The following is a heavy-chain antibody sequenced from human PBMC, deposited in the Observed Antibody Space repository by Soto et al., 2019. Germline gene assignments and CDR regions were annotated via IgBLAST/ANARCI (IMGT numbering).Heavy chain of an antibody. CDR1: GGSISSGGYY. J-gene: IGHJ4*02. CDR2: IYYSGST. V-gene: IGHV4-31*03. D-gene: IGHD2-15*01. Sequence: QVQLQESGPGLVKPSQTLSLTCTVSGGSISSGGYYWSWIRQHPGKGLEWIGYIYYSGSTYYNPSPKGGVTISVNTSKNYFSRKLGSVSAGNRAVFYCGGGRGPVVEKNTNTFDYWGRGALVTVS. CDR3: GGGRGPVVEKNTNTFDY.